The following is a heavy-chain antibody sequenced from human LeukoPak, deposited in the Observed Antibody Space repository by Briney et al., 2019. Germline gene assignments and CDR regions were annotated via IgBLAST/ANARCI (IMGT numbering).Heavy chain of an antibody. V-gene: IGHV3-23*01. J-gene: IGHJ4*02. CDR2: ISGSGGST. CDR1: GFTFSSYA. D-gene: IGHD5-18*01. CDR3: AKVFGYSYGSNFDY. Sequence: GGSLRLSCAASGFTFSSYAMSWVRQAPGKGLEWVSAISGSGGSTYYADSVKGRFTISRDNSRNTLYLQMNSLRAEDTAVYYCAKVFGYSYGSNFDYWGQGTLVTVSS.